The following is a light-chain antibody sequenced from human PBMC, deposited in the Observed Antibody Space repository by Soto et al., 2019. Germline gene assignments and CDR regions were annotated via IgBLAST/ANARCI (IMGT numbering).Light chain of an antibody. CDR3: SSYTGTDNSVI. V-gene: IGLV2-8*01. CDR1: SSDIGRHNF. CDR2: EVN. Sequence: QSALTQPPSASGSPGQSITISCTGSSSDIGRHNFVSWYQQHPDKAPRLLIFEVNKRPSGVPDRFSASKSGITASLTASGLQPEDEAAYFCSSYTGTDNSVIFGGGTKVTVL. J-gene: IGLJ2*01.